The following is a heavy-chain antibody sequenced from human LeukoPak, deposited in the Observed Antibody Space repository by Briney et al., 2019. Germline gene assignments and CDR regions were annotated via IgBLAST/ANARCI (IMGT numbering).Heavy chain of an antibody. Sequence: SETLSLTCTVSGASISSSYRSWIRQPAGKGLDWIGRIYTSGSTNYSPSLNSRATMSADTSKNQFSLKLSSVTAADTAVYYCASNRDYGDGAFDYWGQGTLVTVSS. CDR1: GASISSSY. CDR3: ASNRDYGDGAFDY. CDR2: IYTSGST. V-gene: IGHV4-4*07. D-gene: IGHD4-17*01. J-gene: IGHJ4*02.